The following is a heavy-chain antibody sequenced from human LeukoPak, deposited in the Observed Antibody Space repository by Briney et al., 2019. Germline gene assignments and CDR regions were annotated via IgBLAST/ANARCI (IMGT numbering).Heavy chain of an antibody. CDR1: GFTFSSYA. D-gene: IGHD3-10*01. CDR2: ISGSGGST. V-gene: IGHV3-23*01. J-gene: IGHJ4*02. Sequence: GGSLRLSCAASGFTFSSYAMSWVRQAPGKGLEWVSAISGSGGSTYYADSVKGRFTISRDNSKNTLYLQMNSLRAEDTAVYYCARGGSGPYYFDYWGQGTLVTVSS. CDR3: ARGGSGPYYFDY.